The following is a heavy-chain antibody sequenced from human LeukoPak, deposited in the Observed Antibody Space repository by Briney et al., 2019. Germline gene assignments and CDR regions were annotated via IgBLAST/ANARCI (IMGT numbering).Heavy chain of an antibody. V-gene: IGHV4-61*02. D-gene: IGHD3-22*01. CDR1: GDSISSDTYY. CDR2: IYTDGST. CDR3: ATEYRSGYFYVPDAFDM. J-gene: IGHJ3*02. Sequence: SETLSLTCTVSGDSISSDTYYWYWIRQAAGKGLDWLGRIYTDGSTYYNPSLKSRATISMDTSKNQFSLKLTSVTAADGDMYYCATEYRSGYFYVPDAFDMWGQGTMVIVSS.